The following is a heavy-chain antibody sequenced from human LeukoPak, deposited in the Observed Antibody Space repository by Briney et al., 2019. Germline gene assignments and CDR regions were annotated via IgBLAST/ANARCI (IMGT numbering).Heavy chain of an antibody. CDR3: ARDAVDTANAV. Sequence: GGSLRLSCAASGFTFTTYWMHWVRQAPGKGLVWVSHINSDESITSYADSVKGRFTISRDNAKNTLYLQMNSLRAEDTAVYYCARDAVDTANAVWGQGTTVTVSS. V-gene: IGHV3-74*01. D-gene: IGHD5-18*01. J-gene: IGHJ6*02. CDR2: INSDESIT. CDR1: GFTFTTYW.